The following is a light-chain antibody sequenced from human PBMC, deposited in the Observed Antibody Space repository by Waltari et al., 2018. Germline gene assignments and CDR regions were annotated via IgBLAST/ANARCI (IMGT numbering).Light chain of an antibody. Sequence: EIVLTQSPATLSLSPGARAYLSCRASKSVSSSLAWYHQKPGQAPRLLIYDASNRATGIPARFSGSGSGTDFTLTISSLEPEDFAVYYCQQRSNWPPYTFGQGTKLEIK. J-gene: IGKJ2*01. CDR1: KSVSSS. CDR3: QQRSNWPPYT. CDR2: DAS. V-gene: IGKV3-11*01.